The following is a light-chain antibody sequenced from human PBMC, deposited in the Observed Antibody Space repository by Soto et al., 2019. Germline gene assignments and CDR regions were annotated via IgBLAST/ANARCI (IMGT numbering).Light chain of an antibody. CDR3: QKYNTAPLT. CDR2: GAS. Sequence: DIQITQSPSSLSASKGDRVTITCRASQGIASYLAWYQQKPGQPPKLLIYGASTLQSGVPSRFSGRGSGTHFTLSISSLQPEDVATYYCQKYNTAPLTFGGGTTVEI. J-gene: IGKJ4*01. CDR1: QGIASY. V-gene: IGKV1-27*01.